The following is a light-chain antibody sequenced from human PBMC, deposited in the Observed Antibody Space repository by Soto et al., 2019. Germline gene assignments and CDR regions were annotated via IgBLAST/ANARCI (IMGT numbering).Light chain of an antibody. CDR1: QSVSSTY. CDR3: QQYGSSPFT. V-gene: IGKV3-20*01. J-gene: IGKJ4*01. Sequence: TQSPGTRALSPGERATLSCRASQSVSSTYLGWYQQKPGQAPRLLIYGASSRATGIPDRFSGSVSGTDFTLTISRLESEDFAVYYCQQYGSSPFTFGGGTKVDIK. CDR2: GAS.